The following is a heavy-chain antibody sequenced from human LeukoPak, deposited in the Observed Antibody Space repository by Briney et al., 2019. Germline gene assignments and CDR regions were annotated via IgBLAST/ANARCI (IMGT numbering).Heavy chain of an antibody. D-gene: IGHD3-16*01. CDR3: ARPAYTAAYDL. CDR1: GFTFSNYW. V-gene: IGHV3-7*01. Sequence: GGSLRLSCEGSGFTFSNYWMGWVRQAPGKGLEWVANMKGDGSEIHYVDSVKGRFTISRDNAKNSLYLQMNYLRAEDTAVYYCARPAYTAAYDLWGQGTMVTVSS. J-gene: IGHJ3*01. CDR2: MKGDGSEI.